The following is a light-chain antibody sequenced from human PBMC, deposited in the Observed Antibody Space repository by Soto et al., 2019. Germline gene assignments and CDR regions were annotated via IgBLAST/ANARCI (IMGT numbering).Light chain of an antibody. Sequence: IVMTQSPATLSVSPWERATLSCRASQSVSSNLAWYQQKPGQAPRLLIFGASTRATGIPARFSGSGSGTKFTLTISSLQSEDFAVYYCQQYNNWPRTFGQGTKVDIK. CDR1: QSVSSN. CDR2: GAS. V-gene: IGKV3-15*01. J-gene: IGKJ1*01. CDR3: QQYNNWPRT.